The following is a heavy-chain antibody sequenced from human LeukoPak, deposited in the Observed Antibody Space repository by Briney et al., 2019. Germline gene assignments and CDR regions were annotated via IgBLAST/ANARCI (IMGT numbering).Heavy chain of an antibody. Sequence: SETLSLTCTVSGYSINSGYYWGWIRQPPGKGLEWIGSIYHSGSTYYNPSLKSRVTMSVDTSKNQFSLKLSSVTAADTAVYYCARWLAVAGFDYWGQGTLVTVSS. CDR2: IYHSGST. CDR1: GYSINSGYY. V-gene: IGHV4-38-2*02. CDR3: ARWLAVAGFDY. J-gene: IGHJ4*02. D-gene: IGHD6-19*01.